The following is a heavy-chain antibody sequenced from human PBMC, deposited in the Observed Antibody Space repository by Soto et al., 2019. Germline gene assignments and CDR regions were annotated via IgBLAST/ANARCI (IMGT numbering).Heavy chain of an antibody. CDR1: GGSISSYY. Sequence: SETLSLTCTVSGGSISSYYWSWIRQPPGKGLEWIGYIYYSGSTNYNPSLKSRVTISVDTSKNQFSLKLSSVTAADTAVYYCARHTYDILTGYYTNWFDPWGQGTLVTVSP. D-gene: IGHD3-9*01. CDR2: IYYSGST. CDR3: ARHTYDILTGYYTNWFDP. J-gene: IGHJ5*02. V-gene: IGHV4-59*08.